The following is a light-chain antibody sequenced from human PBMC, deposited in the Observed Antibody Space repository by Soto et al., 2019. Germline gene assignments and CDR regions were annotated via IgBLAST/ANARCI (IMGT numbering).Light chain of an antibody. V-gene: IGKV3-20*01. Sequence: EIVLTQSPGTLSLSPGERATLSCRASQSISNYLAWYQHKPGQAPRLLIYGASSRATGIPDRFSGSGSGTDLTLSVSRLEPEDFAVYFCQQYGSSPRAFGQGTRVEIK. CDR3: QQYGSSPRA. CDR1: QSISNY. CDR2: GAS. J-gene: IGKJ1*01.